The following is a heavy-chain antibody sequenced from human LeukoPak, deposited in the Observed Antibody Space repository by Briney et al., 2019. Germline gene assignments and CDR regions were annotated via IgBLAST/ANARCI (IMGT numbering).Heavy chain of an antibody. CDR2: IYYSGST. Sequence: PSQTLSLTCAVSGGSISSGGYSWSWIRQPPGKGLEWIGYIYYSGSTNYNPSLKSRVTISVDTSKNQFSLKLSSVTAADTAVYYCARRGGVGPNWFDPWGQGTLVTVSS. V-gene: IGHV4-30-4*07. J-gene: IGHJ5*02. D-gene: IGHD1-26*01. CDR1: GGSISSGGYS. CDR3: ARRGGVGPNWFDP.